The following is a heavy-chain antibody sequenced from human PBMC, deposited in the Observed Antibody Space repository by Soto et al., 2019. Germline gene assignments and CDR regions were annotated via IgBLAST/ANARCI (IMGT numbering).Heavy chain of an antibody. CDR1: GFTFSNTW. Sequence: EVQLVVSGGGLVQPGGSLRLSCAASGFTFSNTWMHWVRQAPGKGLVWVSHINSDGTTTTYADSVKGRFTISRDNAKNTVRLQMNSLRAEDTAVYYCATDGSYAQHVWGQGTTVTVSS. D-gene: IGHD2-2*01. J-gene: IGHJ6*02. CDR2: INSDGTTT. CDR3: ATDGSYAQHV. V-gene: IGHV3-74*01.